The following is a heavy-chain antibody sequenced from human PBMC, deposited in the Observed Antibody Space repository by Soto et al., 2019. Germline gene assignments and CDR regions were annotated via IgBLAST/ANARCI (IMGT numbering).Heavy chain of an antibody. D-gene: IGHD6-13*01. CDR3: AKFPSELVPRDFDT. J-gene: IGHJ4*02. Sequence: QVQLVQSGAEVKKPGASVRVSCKASGYTFTTYDIHWVRQAPGLGLVGMGTITPGGGITSYAQKFKGRITMTRDTSTSTVYMELSSVRSEDPAMYYGAKFPSELVPRDFDTWGQGTLVTVSS. CDR2: ITPGGGIT. V-gene: IGHV1-46*01. CDR1: GYTFTTYD.